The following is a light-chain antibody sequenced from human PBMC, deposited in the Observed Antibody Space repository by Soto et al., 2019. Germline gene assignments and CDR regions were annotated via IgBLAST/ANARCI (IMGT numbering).Light chain of an antibody. CDR1: SSDVGGYNY. Sequence: QSALSQPRSVSGSPGQSITISCTGTSSDVGGYNYVSWYRQHQGKAPKLMIYDVSKRPSGVPDRFSGSKSGNTASLTISGLQAEDEADYYCCSYAGSYTHYVFGTGTKLAVL. CDR2: DVS. CDR3: CSYAGSYTHYV. J-gene: IGLJ1*01. V-gene: IGLV2-11*01.